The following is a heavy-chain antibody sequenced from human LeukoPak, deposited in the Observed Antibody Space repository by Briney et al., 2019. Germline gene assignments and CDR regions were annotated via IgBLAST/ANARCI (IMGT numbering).Heavy chain of an antibody. V-gene: IGHV3-74*01. D-gene: IGHD1-14*01. CDR3: ARQPDY. CDR1: GFTFSNYW. Sequence: GGSLRLACAASGFTFSNYWMHWVRQAPGKGLVWVSHINSDGSRTNYADSVKGRFTISRDNAKNTLYLQMNSLRAEDTAVYYCARQPDYWGQGTLVTVSS. CDR2: INSDGSRT. J-gene: IGHJ4*02.